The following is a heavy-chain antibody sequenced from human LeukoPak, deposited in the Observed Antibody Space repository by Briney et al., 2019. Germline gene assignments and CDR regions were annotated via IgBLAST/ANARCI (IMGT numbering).Heavy chain of an antibody. V-gene: IGHV3-23*01. CDR1: GFAFNTYA. Sequence: GGSLRLSCAASGFAFNTYAMSWVRQAPGKGLEWVSSVRGNGLTTYYADSVKGRFTISRDNSKNTVYLQMNSLRAEDTAVYYCARGDGYNELPLDYWGQGTLVTVSS. D-gene: IGHD5-24*01. CDR2: VRGNGLTT. CDR3: ARGDGYNELPLDY. J-gene: IGHJ4*02.